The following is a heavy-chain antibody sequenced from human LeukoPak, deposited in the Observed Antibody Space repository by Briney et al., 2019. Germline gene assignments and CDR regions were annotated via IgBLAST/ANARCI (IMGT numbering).Heavy chain of an antibody. V-gene: IGHV3-7*01. CDR2: IKQDGSEK. CDR3: ARDDQNAYYYGSSDY. Sequence: GGSLRLSCAASGFTFSSYWMSWVRQAPGKGLEWVANIKQDGSEKYYVDSVKGRFTISRDNAKNSLYLQMNSLRAEDTAVYYCARDDQNAYYYGSSDYWGQGTLVTVSS. J-gene: IGHJ4*02. D-gene: IGHD3-22*01. CDR1: GFTFSSYW.